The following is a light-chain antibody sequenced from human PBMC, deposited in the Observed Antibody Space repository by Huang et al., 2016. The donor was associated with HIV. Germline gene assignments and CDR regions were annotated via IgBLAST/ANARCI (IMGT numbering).Light chain of an antibody. J-gene: IGKJ4*01. CDR1: ENIVYS. V-gene: IGKV1-39*01. CDR2: AAS. Sequence: DIQLTQSPSSLSASVGDGITITCRASENIVYSLSWFRKRPGRAPEALIYAASRLHAGVPSKFRATGSGTNFTISIDGLGPEDFATYYCQQSRSLPRTYGGGTKVDI. CDR3: QQSRSLPRT.